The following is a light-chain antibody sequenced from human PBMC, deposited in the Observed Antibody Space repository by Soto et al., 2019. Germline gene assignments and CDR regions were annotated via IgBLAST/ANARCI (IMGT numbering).Light chain of an antibody. J-gene: IGKJ2*01. V-gene: IGKV1-39*01. Sequence: QMTQSPSSLSASVGDRVTITCRASQSIASYLTWYQQRPGKAPKLLIYAASNFESGVPSRFSGSGSETDFTLTISSLQPEDFATYYCQETYRSPVTFGQGTKVDIK. CDR2: AAS. CDR3: QETYRSPVT. CDR1: QSIASY.